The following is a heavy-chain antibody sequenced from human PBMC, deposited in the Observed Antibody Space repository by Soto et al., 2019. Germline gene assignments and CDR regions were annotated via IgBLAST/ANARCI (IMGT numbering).Heavy chain of an antibody. CDR3: ARVLYATWSSFDY. J-gene: IGHJ4*02. V-gene: IGHV3-48*03. CDR1: GFTFSSYE. CDR2: ITSGGTT. Sequence: EVQLVESGGGLEQPGGSLRLSCTASGFTFSSYEMTWVRQAPGKGLEWISYITSGGTTYYADSAKGRFTISRDNAKNSLYLPLNSLTAEDTAIYYCARVLYATWSSFDYWGQGTLVNVSS. D-gene: IGHD1-26*01.